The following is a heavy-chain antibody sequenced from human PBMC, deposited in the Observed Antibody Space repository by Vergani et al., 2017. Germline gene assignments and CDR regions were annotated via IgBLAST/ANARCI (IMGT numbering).Heavy chain of an antibody. CDR3: ARDGWELLDYFYYMDV. CDR2: INSDGDST. Sequence: DVHLAESGGGFFQPGGSLRLSCSASGFSFSNYWMQWVRQAPGKGLMWVSRINSDGDSTSYADYVKGRFTISRDNAKNTLYLQMDSLRAEDTAVYYCARDGWELLDYFYYMDVWGKGTTVTVSS. V-gene: IGHV3-74*01. CDR1: GFSFSNYW. J-gene: IGHJ6*03. D-gene: IGHD1-26*01.